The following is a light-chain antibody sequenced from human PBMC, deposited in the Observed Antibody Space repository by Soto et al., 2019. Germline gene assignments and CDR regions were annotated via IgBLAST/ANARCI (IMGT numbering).Light chain of an antibody. CDR2: AAS. V-gene: IGKV1-39*01. CDR3: QQSGNSPWT. CDR1: QSISSY. Sequence: EIQRTQSPSSLSASVRYRVTITCWASQSISSYLNWYQQKPGKAPKLLIYAASSLQSGVPSRFSGSVSGTDGTITISRLQQEDGSVYYCQQSGNSPWTFGQGTKVDIK. J-gene: IGKJ1*01.